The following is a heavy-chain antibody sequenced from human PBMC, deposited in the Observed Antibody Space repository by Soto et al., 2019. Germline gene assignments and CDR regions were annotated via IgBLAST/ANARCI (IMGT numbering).Heavy chain of an antibody. Sequence: SETLSLTCSVSGDSISNLDYFWAWIRQPPGQALEYIGYIYKSATTYYNPSVESRVAVSVDTSKSQFSLNVTSVTAADTAVYFCARGRYCLTGRCFPNWFDSWGQGALVTVSS. D-gene: IGHD7-27*01. CDR1: GDSISNLDYF. V-gene: IGHV4-30-4*01. J-gene: IGHJ5*01. CDR3: ARGRYCLTGRCFPNWFDS. CDR2: IYKSATT.